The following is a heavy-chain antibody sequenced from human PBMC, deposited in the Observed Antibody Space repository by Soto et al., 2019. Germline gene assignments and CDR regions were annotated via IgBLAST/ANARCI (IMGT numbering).Heavy chain of an antibody. V-gene: IGHV3-23*01. CDR2: ISGSGGST. J-gene: IGHJ5*02. CDR3: AKEIIVRGSYRPTDWFDP. Sequence: EVQLLESGGGLVQPGGSLRLSCAASGFTFSSYAMSWVRQAPGKGLEWVSAISGSGGSTYYADSVKGRFTISRDNSKNTLYLQMNSLRAEDTAVYYCAKEIIVRGSYRPTDWFDPWGQGTLVTVSS. D-gene: IGHD1-26*01. CDR1: GFTFSSYA.